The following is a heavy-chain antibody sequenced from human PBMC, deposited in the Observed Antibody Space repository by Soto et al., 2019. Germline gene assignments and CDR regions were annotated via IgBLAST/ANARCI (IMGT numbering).Heavy chain of an antibody. CDR3: VRDGTKTLRDWFDP. CDR2: IYATGTT. Sequence: SETLSLTCAVYGASISGFYWSWIRKSAGKGLEWIGRIYATGTTDYNPSLKSRVMMSVDTSKKQFSLKLRSVTAADTAVYYCVRDGTKTLRDWFDPWGQGISVTSPQ. CDR1: GASISGFY. V-gene: IGHV4-59*10. J-gene: IGHJ5*02. D-gene: IGHD1-1*01.